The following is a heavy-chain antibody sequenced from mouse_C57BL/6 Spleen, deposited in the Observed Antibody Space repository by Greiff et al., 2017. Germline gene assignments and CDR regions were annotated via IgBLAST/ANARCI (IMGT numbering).Heavy chain of an antibody. J-gene: IGHJ4*01. D-gene: IGHD1-1*01. Sequence: EVKLVESGEGLVKPGGSLKLSCAASGFTFSSYAMSWVRQTPEKRLEWVAYISSGGDYIYYADTVKGRFTISRDNARNTLYLQMSSLKSEDTAMYYCTRDLVTTGYYYAMDYWGQGTSVTVSS. CDR1: GFTFSSYA. CDR3: TRDLVTTGYYYAMDY. CDR2: ISSGGDYI. V-gene: IGHV5-9-1*02.